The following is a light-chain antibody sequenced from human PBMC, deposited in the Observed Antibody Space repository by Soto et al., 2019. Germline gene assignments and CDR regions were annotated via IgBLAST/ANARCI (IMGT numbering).Light chain of an antibody. CDR1: RSISSW. J-gene: IGKJ1*01. Sequence: DIQLTQSPSTLSASVGDRVTNTCRASRSISSWLAWYEQKPGKTPKLLLYRASTLQTGVPSRFSGSGSGTEFTLTINSLQPEDFGVFYCQQYNSLPWTFGQGTRVEIK. V-gene: IGKV1-5*03. CDR3: QQYNSLPWT. CDR2: RAS.